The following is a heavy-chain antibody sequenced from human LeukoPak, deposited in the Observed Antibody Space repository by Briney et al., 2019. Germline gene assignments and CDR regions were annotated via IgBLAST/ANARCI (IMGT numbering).Heavy chain of an antibody. J-gene: IGHJ3*02. CDR1: GGSFSGYY. D-gene: IGHD3-22*01. Sequence: SETLSLTCAVYGGSFSGYYWSWIRQPPGKGLEWIGEINHSGSTNYNPSLKSRVTISVDTSKNQFSLKLSSVTAADTAVYYCARFRMNYYDSSGYYYDAFDIWSQGTMVTVSS. V-gene: IGHV4-34*01. CDR3: ARFRMNYYDSSGYYYDAFDI. CDR2: INHSGST.